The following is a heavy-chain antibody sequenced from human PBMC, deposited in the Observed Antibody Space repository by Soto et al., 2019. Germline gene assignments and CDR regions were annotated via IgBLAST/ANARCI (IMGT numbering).Heavy chain of an antibody. Sequence: GASVKVSCKASGYTFTSYGISWVRQAPGQGLEWMGWISAYNGNTNYAQKLQGRVTMTTDTSTSTAYMELRSLRSDGTAVYYCAREAHQYYYDSSGYYYSPWFDPWGQGTLVTVSS. V-gene: IGHV1-18*01. CDR2: ISAYNGNT. D-gene: IGHD3-22*01. CDR1: GYTFTSYG. J-gene: IGHJ5*02. CDR3: AREAHQYYYDSSGYYYSPWFDP.